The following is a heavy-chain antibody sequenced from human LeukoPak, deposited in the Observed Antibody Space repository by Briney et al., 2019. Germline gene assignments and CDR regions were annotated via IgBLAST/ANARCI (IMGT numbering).Heavy chain of an antibody. D-gene: IGHD6-25*01. V-gene: IGHV4-59*08. J-gene: IGHJ2*01. CDR1: GGSISSYY. CDR3: ARSKLYSSGGVDL. CDR2: IYYSGST. Sequence: SETLSHTCTVSGGSISSYYCSWIRQPPGKGLEWIGYIYYSGSTNYNPSLKSRVTISVDTSKNQFSLKLSSVTAADTAVYYCARSKLYSSGGVDLWGRGTLVTVSP.